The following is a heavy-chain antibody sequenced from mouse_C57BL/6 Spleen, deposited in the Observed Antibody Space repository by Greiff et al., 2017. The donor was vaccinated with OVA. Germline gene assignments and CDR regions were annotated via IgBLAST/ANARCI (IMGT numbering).Heavy chain of an antibody. CDR1: GFTFSDYG. J-gene: IGHJ3*01. CDR3: ARTGDGYYGGFAY. D-gene: IGHD2-3*01. CDR2: ISSGSSTI. Sequence: EVKLQESGGGLVKPGGSLKLSCAASGFTFSDYGMHWVRQAPEKGLEWVAYISSGSSTIYYADTVKGRFTISRDNAKNTLFLQMTSLRSEDTAMYYCARTGDGYYGGFAYWGQGTLVTVSA. V-gene: IGHV5-17*01.